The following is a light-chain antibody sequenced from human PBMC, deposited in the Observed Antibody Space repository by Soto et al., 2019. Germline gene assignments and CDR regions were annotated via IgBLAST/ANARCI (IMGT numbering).Light chain of an antibody. CDR1: SSDVGGYNY. CDR3: AAWDDSLNGLL. CDR2: EVN. J-gene: IGLJ3*02. Sequence: QSALTQPPSASGSPGQSVAISCTGTSSDVGGYNYVSWYQQHPGKAPKLMIYEVNKRPSGVPDRFSGSKSGNTASLTVSGLQAEDEADYYCAAWDDSLNGLLFGGGTQLTVL. V-gene: IGLV2-8*01.